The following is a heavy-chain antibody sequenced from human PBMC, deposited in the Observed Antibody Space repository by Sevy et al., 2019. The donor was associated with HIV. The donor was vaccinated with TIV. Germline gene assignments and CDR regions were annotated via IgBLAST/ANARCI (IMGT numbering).Heavy chain of an antibody. D-gene: IGHD2-2*01. J-gene: IGHJ4*02. CDR1: GGSISSSSYY. Sequence: SETLSLTCTVSGGSISSSSYYWGWIRQPPGKGLEWIGSIYYSGSTYYNPSLKSRVTISVDTSKNQFSLKLSSVTAADTAVYYCARIVRYCSSTSCYSDYWGQGTLVTVSS. CDR2: IYYSGST. V-gene: IGHV4-39*01. CDR3: ARIVRYCSSTSCYSDY.